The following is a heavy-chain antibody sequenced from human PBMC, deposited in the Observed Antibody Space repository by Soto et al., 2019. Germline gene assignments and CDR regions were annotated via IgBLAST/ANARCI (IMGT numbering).Heavy chain of an antibody. V-gene: IGHV4-31*02. D-gene: IGHD2-21*01. CDR3: ARAIPGYYYGMDV. Sequence: RQHPGKGLEWIGYIFYTGSTNYNPPLKSRVIISVDTSKNQFSLKLTSVTAADTALYYCARAIPGYYYGMDVWGQGTTVTVSS. J-gene: IGHJ6*02. CDR2: IFYTGST.